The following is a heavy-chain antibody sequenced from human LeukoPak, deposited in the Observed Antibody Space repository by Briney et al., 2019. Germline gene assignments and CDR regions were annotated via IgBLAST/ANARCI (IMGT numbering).Heavy chain of an antibody. V-gene: IGHV4-39*01. J-gene: IGHJ5*02. CDR3: ASQPGSGSYNGFDP. CDR2: IYYSGST. Sequence: PSETLSLTCTVSGGSISSSSYYWGWIRQPPGKGLEWFGSIYYSGSTYYNPSLKSRVTISVDTSKNQFSLKLSSVTAADTAVYYCASQPGSGSYNGFDPWGQGTLVTVSS. D-gene: IGHD3-10*01. CDR1: GGSISSSSYY.